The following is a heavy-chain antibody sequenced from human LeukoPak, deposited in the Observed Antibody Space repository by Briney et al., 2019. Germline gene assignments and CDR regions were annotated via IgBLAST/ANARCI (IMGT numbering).Heavy chain of an antibody. J-gene: IGHJ4*02. Sequence: PGGSLRLSCTASGFSFGDYAMSWFRQAPGKGLEWVGFIRSKAYGGTTEFAASVKGRFTISRDDSKSIASLRMNSLKTEDTAMYYCTRGSYAFDYWGQGTLVTVSS. D-gene: IGHD3-16*01. CDR3: TRGSYAFDY. CDR1: GFSFGDYA. V-gene: IGHV3-49*03. CDR2: IRSKAYGGTT.